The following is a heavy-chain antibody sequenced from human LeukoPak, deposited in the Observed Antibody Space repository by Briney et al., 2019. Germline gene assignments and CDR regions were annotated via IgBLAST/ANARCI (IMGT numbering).Heavy chain of an antibody. CDR2: IIPMYGTA. D-gene: IGHD2-15*01. CDR3: ARDGCSGGSCYLDY. V-gene: IGHV1-69*05. CDR1: GGTFSNYA. J-gene: IGHJ4*02. Sequence: SVKVSCKVSGGTFSNYAITWVRQAPGQGLQWMGGIIPMYGTANYAQKFQGRVTMTTDTSTSTAYMELRGLRSDDTAVYYCARDGCSGGSCYLDYWGQGTLVTVSS.